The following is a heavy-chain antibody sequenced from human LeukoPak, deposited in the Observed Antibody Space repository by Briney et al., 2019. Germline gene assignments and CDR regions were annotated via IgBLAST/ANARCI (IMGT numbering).Heavy chain of an antibody. CDR3: AKFTTHDAFDI. D-gene: IGHD1-1*01. CDR1: GFTFSSSA. J-gene: IGHJ3*02. Sequence: GGSLRLSCAASGFTFSSSAMTWVRQAPGKGLEWVSSLTGGSDNSEHADSVKGRFSISRDNSKNTLYLQMNSLRAEDTAVYYCAKFTTHDAFDIWGQGTMVTVSS. V-gene: IGHV3-23*01. CDR2: LTGGSDNS.